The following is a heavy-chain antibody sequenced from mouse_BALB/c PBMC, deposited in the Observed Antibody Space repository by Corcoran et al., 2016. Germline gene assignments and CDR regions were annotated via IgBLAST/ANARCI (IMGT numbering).Heavy chain of an antibody. CDR3: ARRDGDRGPHY. J-gene: IGHJ2*01. CDR2: INTYTGEP. V-gene: IGHV9-3-1*01. Sequence: QIQLVQSGPELKNPGQTSKLTSKASGLSFPTHGINGWKQAPGKGLKWMGWINTYTGEPTYADDFKGRFAFSLETSARTAYLQINNLKNEDTATYFCARRDGDRGPHYWGQGTTLTVSS. D-gene: IGHD3-3*01. CDR1: GLSFPTHG.